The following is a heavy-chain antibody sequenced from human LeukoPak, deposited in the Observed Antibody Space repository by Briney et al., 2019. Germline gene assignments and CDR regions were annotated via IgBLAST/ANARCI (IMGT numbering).Heavy chain of an antibody. CDR1: GYTFTSYY. CDR3: ARDARRRYCSSTSCYWGWFDS. CDR2: INPSGGST. V-gene: IGHV1-46*01. J-gene: IGHJ5*01. Sequence: ASVKVSCKASGYTFTSYYMHWVRQAPGQGLEWMGIINPSGGSTSYAQKFQGRVTMTRDTSTSTADMELSSLRSEDTAVYYCARDARRRYCSSTSCYWGWFDSWGQGTLVTVSS. D-gene: IGHD2-2*01.